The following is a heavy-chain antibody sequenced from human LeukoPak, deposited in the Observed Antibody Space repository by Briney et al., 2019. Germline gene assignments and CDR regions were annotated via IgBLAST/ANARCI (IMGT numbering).Heavy chain of an antibody. D-gene: IGHD3-10*01. CDR3: TRDRHPYYYGSGSYYNEAYYFDY. J-gene: IGHJ4*02. Sequence: GGSLRLSCAASGFTFGDYAMSWVRQAPGKGLEWVGFIRSKAYGGTTEYAASVKGRFTISRDDSKSIAYLQMNSLKTEDTAVYYCTRDRHPYYYGSGSYYNEAYYFDYWGQGTLVTVSS. CDR2: IRSKAYGGTT. V-gene: IGHV3-49*04. CDR1: GFTFGDYA.